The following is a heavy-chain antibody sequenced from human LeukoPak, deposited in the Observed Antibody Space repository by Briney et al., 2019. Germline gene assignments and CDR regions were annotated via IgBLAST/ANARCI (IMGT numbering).Heavy chain of an antibody. CDR3: ARGFSTAWLGDSDS. D-gene: IGHD6-19*01. CDR1: GGSVSSSSHY. J-gene: IGHJ4*02. CDR2: ITYIGST. Sequence: PSETLSLTCTVSGGSVSSSSHYCGWIRQPPGKGLEWIGSITYIGSTYYNPSLSSRVTISADTSKNQFSLKLTSVIAADTAVYYCARGFSTAWLGDSDSWGQGTLVTVSS. V-gene: IGHV4-39*07.